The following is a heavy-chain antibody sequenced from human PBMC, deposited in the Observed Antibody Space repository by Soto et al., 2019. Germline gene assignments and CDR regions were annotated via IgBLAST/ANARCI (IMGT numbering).Heavy chain of an antibody. CDR1: GGSISSYY. V-gene: IGHV4-59*08. J-gene: IGHJ5*02. Sequence: SSETLSLTCTVSGGSISSYYWSWIRQPPGKGLEWIGYIYYSGSTNYNPSLKSRVTISVDTSKNQFSLKLSSVTAADTAVYYCARQERWFSLFDPWGQGTLVTVSS. CDR3: ARQERWFSLFDP. D-gene: IGHD1-1*01. CDR2: IYYSGST.